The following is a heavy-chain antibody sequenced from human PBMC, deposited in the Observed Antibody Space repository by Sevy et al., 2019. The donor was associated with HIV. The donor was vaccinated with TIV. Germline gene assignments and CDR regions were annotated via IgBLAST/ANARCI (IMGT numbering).Heavy chain of an antibody. CDR1: GYSFTGYW. V-gene: IGHV5-51*01. CDR2: IYPGDSDT. D-gene: IGHD5-12*01. J-gene: IGHJ4*02. CDR3: TRRAYDAGYSDY. Sequence: GESLKISCNGYGYSFTGYWIGWVRQMPGKGLEWMGIIYPGDSDTRYSQSFQGQVTISVDKSINTAYLQWGSLKASDTAMYYCTRRAYDAGYSDYWGQGTLVTVSS.